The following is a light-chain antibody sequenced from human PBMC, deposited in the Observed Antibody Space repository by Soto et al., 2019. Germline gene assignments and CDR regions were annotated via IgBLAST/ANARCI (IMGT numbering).Light chain of an antibody. CDR3: QQYNNWPPGT. Sequence: EIVMTQSPATLSVSPGERATLSCRASQSVSSNLAWYQQKPGQAPRLLIYGASTRATGIPARFSGSGSGTEFTLNISSLASEEFAVYYWQQYNNWPPGTFGQGTKLEIK. CDR1: QSVSSN. J-gene: IGKJ2*02. V-gene: IGKV3-15*01. CDR2: GAS.